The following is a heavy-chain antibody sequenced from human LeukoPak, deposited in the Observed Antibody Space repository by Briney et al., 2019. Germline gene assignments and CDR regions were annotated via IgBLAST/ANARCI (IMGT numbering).Heavy chain of an antibody. J-gene: IGHJ4*02. CDR1: GFTFDDYA. CDR3: AKDPTGATYNYFDY. D-gene: IGHD1-26*01. Sequence: TGGSLRLSCAASGFTFDDYAMHWVRQAPGKGLEWVSGISWNSGSIGYADSVKGRFTISRDNAKNSLYLQMNSLRAEDTALYYCAKDPTGATYNYFDYWGQGTLVTVSS. V-gene: IGHV3-9*01. CDR2: ISWNSGSI.